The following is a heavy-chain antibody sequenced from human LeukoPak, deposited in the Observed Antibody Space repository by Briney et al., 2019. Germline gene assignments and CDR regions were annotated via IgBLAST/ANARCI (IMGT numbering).Heavy chain of an antibody. D-gene: IGHD6-13*01. CDR3: ARDGSSSSWSTGVDY. V-gene: IGHV4-59*01. CDR1: GGSISSYY. J-gene: IGHJ4*02. CDR2: IYYSGST. Sequence: SETLSLTCTVSGGSISSYYWSWIRQPPGKGLEWIGYIYYSGSTNYNPSLKSRVTISVDTSKNQFSLKLSSVTAADTAVYYCARDGSSSSWSTGVDYWGQGTLVTVSS.